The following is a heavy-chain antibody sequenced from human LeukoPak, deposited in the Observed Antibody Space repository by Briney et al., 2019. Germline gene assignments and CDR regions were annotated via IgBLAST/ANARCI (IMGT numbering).Heavy chain of an antibody. CDR1: GGTFSSYA. D-gene: IGHD1-26*01. J-gene: IGHJ4*02. CDR3: ARGKVGAPVDY. CDR2: IIPIFGTA. V-gene: IGHV1-69*13. Sequence: SVKVSCKASGGTFSSYAISWVRQAPGQGLEWMGGIIPIFGTANYAQKFQGRVTITADESTSTAYMVLSSLRSEDTAVYYCARGKVGAPVDYWGQGTLVNVSS.